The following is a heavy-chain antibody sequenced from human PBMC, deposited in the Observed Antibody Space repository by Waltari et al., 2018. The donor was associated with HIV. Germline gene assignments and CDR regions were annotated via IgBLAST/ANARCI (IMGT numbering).Heavy chain of an antibody. Sequence: QVQLQESGPGLVKPSQTLSLTCTVSGGSISSGGYYWTWIRQHPGKGLEWIGYIYYSGSTYYNPSLKSRVTISVDTSKNQFSLKLSSVTAADTAMYYCASTHCSSTSCYADWYFDLWGRGTLVTVSS. J-gene: IGHJ2*01. CDR3: ASTHCSSTSCYADWYFDL. CDR1: GGSISSGGYY. V-gene: IGHV4-31*03. D-gene: IGHD2-2*01. CDR2: IYYSGST.